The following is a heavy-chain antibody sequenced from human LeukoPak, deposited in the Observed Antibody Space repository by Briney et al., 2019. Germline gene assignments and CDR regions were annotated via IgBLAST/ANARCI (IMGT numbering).Heavy chain of an antibody. CDR3: ASTPSGSSAWYYFDK. CDR2: IYYSGNT. Sequence: SGTLSLTCTVSGGSISSSSYFWGWIRQPPGKGLEWIGSIYYSGNTYYNPSLKSRVTISVDTSKKQFSLKLSSVTAADTAVYYCASTPSGSSAWYYFDKWGQGTLVTVSS. D-gene: IGHD6-19*01. CDR1: GGSISSSSYF. J-gene: IGHJ4*02. V-gene: IGHV4-39*01.